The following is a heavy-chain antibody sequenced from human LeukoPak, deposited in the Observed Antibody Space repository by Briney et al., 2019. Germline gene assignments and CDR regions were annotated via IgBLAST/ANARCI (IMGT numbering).Heavy chain of an antibody. V-gene: IGHV4-59*01. D-gene: IGHD3-16*01. CDR3: AKHLTNAYYDMIWFDP. J-gene: IGHJ5*02. Sequence: SETLSLTCTVSGGSISSNYWSWIRQPPGKGPEWIGYTYYSGSTNYNPSLKSRVTISVDTSKNQFSLTLRSVTAADTAVYYCAKHLTNAYYDMIWFDPWGQGTLVTVSS. CDR1: GGSISSNY. CDR2: TYYSGST.